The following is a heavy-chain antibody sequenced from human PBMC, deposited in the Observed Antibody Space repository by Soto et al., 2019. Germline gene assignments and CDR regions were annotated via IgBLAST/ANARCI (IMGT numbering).Heavy chain of an antibody. Sequence: GESLKISCQASGYSFITYWISWVRQMPGKGLECMGRIDPTDSYTDYGPSFEGHVTMSVDRSINTAYLEWSSLKASDSAMYYCARLTLAQDSSGYHIVDYWGLGTLVTVSS. J-gene: IGHJ4*02. CDR3: ARLTLAQDSSGYHIVDY. V-gene: IGHV5-10-1*01. CDR2: IDPTDSYT. D-gene: IGHD3-22*01. CDR1: GYSFITYW.